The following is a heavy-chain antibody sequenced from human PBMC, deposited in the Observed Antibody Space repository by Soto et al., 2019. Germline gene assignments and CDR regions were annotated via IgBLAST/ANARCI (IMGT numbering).Heavy chain of an antibody. Sequence: GESLKISCKGSGYSFTSYWISWVRQMPGKGLAWMGRIDPSDSYTNYSPSFQGHVTISADESISTAYLQWSSLKASDTAIYYSARHLDRLGTAAGTYVDYWGQGTLVPV. V-gene: IGHV5-10-1*01. J-gene: IGHJ4*02. CDR3: ARHLDRLGTAAGTYVDY. D-gene: IGHD6-13*01. CDR1: GYSFTSYW. CDR2: IDPSDSYT.